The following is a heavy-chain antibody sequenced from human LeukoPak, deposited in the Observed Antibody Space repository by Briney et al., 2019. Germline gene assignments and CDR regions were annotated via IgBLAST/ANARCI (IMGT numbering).Heavy chain of an antibody. V-gene: IGHV1-69*04. J-gene: IGHJ3*02. Sequence: SVKVSCKASGGTFSSYAISWVRQAPGQGLEWMGRIIPILGIANYAQKFQGRVTITADKSTSTAYMELSSLRSEDTAVYYCATNYYDSSGHFDIWGQGTMVTVSS. CDR1: GGTFSSYA. CDR2: IIPILGIA. D-gene: IGHD3-22*01. CDR3: ATNYYDSSGHFDI.